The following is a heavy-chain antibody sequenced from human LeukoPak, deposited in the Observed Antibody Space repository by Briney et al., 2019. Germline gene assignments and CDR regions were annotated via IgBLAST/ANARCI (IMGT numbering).Heavy chain of an antibody. CDR2: IYSGGST. V-gene: IGHV3-53*01. Sequence: PGGSLRLSRAASGFTVSSNYMSWVRQAPGKGLEWVSVIYSGGSTYYADSVKGRFTISRDNSKNTLYLQMNSLRAEDTAVYYCARGYYYGSGSYFDYWGQGTLVTVSS. D-gene: IGHD3-10*01. CDR1: GFTVSSNY. CDR3: ARGYYYGSGSYFDY. J-gene: IGHJ4*02.